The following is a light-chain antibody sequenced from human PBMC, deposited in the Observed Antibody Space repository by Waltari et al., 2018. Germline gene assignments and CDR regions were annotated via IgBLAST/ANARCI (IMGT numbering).Light chain of an antibody. CDR3: QQHNSHPWT. Sequence: DVQMTQSPSSLSASVGDRVTITCRTSQTISSYLAWYQQKPGKVPKLLIYEASSLESGVPSQFSGSGSGTEFTLTISSLQPEDFATYYCQQHNSHPWTFGQGTKVEIK. J-gene: IGKJ1*01. CDR2: EAS. CDR1: QTISSY. V-gene: IGKV1-17*03.